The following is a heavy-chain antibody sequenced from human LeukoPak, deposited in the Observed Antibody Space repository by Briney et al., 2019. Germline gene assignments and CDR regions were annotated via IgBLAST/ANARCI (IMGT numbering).Heavy chain of an antibody. Sequence: GESLKISCKGSGYSFTSYWIGWVRLMPGKGLEWMGIIYPGDSDTRYSPSFQGQVTISADKSISTAYLQWSSLKASDTAMYYCASAIQLRLGELYYGMDVWGQGTTVTVSS. CDR1: GYSFTSYW. V-gene: IGHV5-51*01. J-gene: IGHJ6*02. D-gene: IGHD3-16*01. CDR2: IYPGDSDT. CDR3: ASAIQLRLGELYYGMDV.